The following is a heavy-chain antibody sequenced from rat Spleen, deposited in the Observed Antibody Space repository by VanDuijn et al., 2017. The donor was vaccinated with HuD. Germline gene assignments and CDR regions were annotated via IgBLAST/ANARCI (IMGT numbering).Heavy chain of an antibody. CDR2: ISSGGLNT. D-gene: IGHD1-2*01. CDR3: ARQGQLYGEKWFAY. V-gene: IGHV5-25*01. J-gene: IGHJ3*01. Sequence: EVQLVESGGGLVQPGRSLKLSCAASGITFSDYYMAWVRQAPKKGLEWVASISSGGLNTYYRDSVKGRFTLSRDNAKSTLYLQMDSLTSEDTATYFCARQGQLYGEKWFAYWGQGTLVTVSS. CDR1: GITFSDYY.